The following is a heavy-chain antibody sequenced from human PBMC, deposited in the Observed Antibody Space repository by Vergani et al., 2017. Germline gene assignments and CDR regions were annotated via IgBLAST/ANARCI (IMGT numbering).Heavy chain of an antibody. CDR1: GFTLSSHA. V-gene: IGHV3-33*01. Sequence: QVQLEESGGGVVQPGRSLRLSCAGSGFTLSSHAMHWVRQAPGKGLEWVAFIWYDGSKEYYADSVKGRFTISRDNSKNTLYLQMNNLRAADTAVYYCARGRGYSGYDLVDWGQGTLVTVSS. D-gene: IGHD5-12*01. CDR3: ARGRGYSGYDLVD. J-gene: IGHJ4*02. CDR2: IWYDGSKE.